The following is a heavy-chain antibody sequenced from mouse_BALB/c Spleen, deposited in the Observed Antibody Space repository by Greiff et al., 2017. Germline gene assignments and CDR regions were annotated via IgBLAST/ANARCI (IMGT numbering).Heavy chain of an antibody. D-gene: IGHD2-4*01. CDR3: ARGGTMITTTAWFAY. J-gene: IGHJ3*01. CDR2: IWGDGST. CDR1: GFSLTGYG. V-gene: IGHV2-6-7*01. Sequence: VHLVESGPGLVAPSQSLSITCTVSGFSLTGYGVNWVRQPPGKGLEWLGMIWGDGSTDYNSALKSRLSISKDNSKSQVFLKMNSLQTDDTARYYCARGGTMITTTAWFAYWGQGTLVTVSA.